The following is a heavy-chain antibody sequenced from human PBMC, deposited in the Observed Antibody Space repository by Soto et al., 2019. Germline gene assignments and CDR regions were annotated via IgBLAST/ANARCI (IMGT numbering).Heavy chain of an antibody. V-gene: IGHV4-59*01. Sequence: SETLSLTCTVSGGSISSYYWSWIRQPPGKGLEWIGYIYYSGSTNYNPSLKSRVTISVDTSKNQFSLKLSSVTAADTAVYYCARSRGFAILTGYYNYVFDPWGQGTLVTVSS. CDR2: IYYSGST. D-gene: IGHD3-9*01. CDR3: ARSRGFAILTGYYNYVFDP. J-gene: IGHJ5*02. CDR1: GGSISSYY.